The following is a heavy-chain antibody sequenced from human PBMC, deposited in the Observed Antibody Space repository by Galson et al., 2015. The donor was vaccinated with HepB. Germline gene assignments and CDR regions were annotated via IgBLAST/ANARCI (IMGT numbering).Heavy chain of an antibody. CDR3: VRIGPAAVDS. D-gene: IGHD6-13*01. CDR2: IEWGNKK. Sequence: PALVKPTQTLTLTCTFSGFSLNSREPRVSWIRQPPGKALEWLARIEWGNKKFYSASLKTQLTIFKDTSKDQVVLSLTNVDPVDTATYYCVRIGPAAVDSWGLGPLVTVPS. V-gene: IGHV2-70*04. J-gene: IGHJ5*02. CDR1: GFSLNSREPR.